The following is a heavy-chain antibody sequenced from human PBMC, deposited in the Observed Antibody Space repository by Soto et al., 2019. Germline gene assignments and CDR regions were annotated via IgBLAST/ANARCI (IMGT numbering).Heavy chain of an antibody. D-gene: IGHD4-4*01. V-gene: IGHV4-34*01. J-gene: IGHJ4*01. Sequence: PSETLSLTCAVYGGSFSGYYWSWIRQPPGKGLEWIGEINHSGSTHYNPSLKSRVTISVDTSKNQFSLKLSSVTAADTAVYYCARGGLQYYDFAYWGQGTLVTVSS. CDR2: INHSGST. CDR1: GGSFSGYY. CDR3: ARGGLQYYDFAY.